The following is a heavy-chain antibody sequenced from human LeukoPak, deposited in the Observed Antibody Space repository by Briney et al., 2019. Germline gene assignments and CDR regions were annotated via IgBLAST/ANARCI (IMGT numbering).Heavy chain of an antibody. V-gene: IGHV3-53*01. D-gene: IGHD6-19*01. CDR1: GITVSSSY. CDR3: AKDQWDY. J-gene: IGHJ4*02. CDR2: IYSAGGT. Sequence: GGSLRLSCAASGITVSSSYMSWVRQAPGKGLEWVSVIYSAGGTYYADSVKGRFTISRDSSKDTIYLQMNSLRVEDTAVYYCAKDQWDYWGQGTLVTVSS.